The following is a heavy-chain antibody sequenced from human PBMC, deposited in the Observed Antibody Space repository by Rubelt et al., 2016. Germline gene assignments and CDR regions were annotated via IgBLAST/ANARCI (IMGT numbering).Heavy chain of an antibody. CDR1: GFNVSSNF. D-gene: IGHD2-15*01. CDR3: AREHRYCSGGSCVAFDI. Sequence: EVQLVESGGGLVKPGGSLRLSCAASGFNVSSNFMTWVRQAPGKGLEWVSVIYTTGSTYYGDSVKGRLTISRDGSKNTLYLQMNSLRGEDTAVYYCAREHRYCSGGSCVAFDIWGHGTGVTVSS. CDR2: IYTTGST. J-gene: IGHJ3*02. V-gene: IGHV3-53*01.